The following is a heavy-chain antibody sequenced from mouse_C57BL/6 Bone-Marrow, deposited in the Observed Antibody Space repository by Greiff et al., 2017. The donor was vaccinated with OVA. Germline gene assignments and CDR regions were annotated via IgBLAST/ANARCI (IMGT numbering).Heavy chain of an antibody. CDR2: IYPGSGST. Sequence: QVQLQQPGAELVKPGASVKMSCKASGYTFTSYWITWVKQRPGQGLAWIGDIYPGSGSTTYNEKLKSKATLTVDTSSSTAYMQLSSLTSEDSAVYYCARRYYGISWYFDVWGTGTTVTVSS. V-gene: IGHV1-55*01. CDR1: GYTFTSYW. CDR3: ARRYYGISWYFDV. D-gene: IGHD1-1*01. J-gene: IGHJ1*03.